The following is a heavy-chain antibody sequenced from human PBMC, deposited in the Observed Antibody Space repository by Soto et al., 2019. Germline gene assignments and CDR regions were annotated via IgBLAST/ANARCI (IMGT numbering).Heavy chain of an antibody. Sequence: ASVKVSWKASGDTFAFHSINWVRQAPGLGLEWMGRINPILSMSNYAQRFQGRVTMTADKSTSTAYMVLSSLRSEDTAIYYCATSYGSGYRAFDYWGQGALVTCSS. V-gene: IGHV1-69*02. CDR3: ATSYGSGYRAFDY. J-gene: IGHJ4*02. D-gene: IGHD3-10*01. CDR2: INPILSMS. CDR1: GDTFAFHS.